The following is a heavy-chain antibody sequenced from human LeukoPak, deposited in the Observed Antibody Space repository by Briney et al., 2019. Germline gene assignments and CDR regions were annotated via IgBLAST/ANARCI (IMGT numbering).Heavy chain of an antibody. J-gene: IGHJ3*02. V-gene: IGHV3-21*01. D-gene: IGHD3-22*01. CDR1: GFTFSSYN. Sequence: SGGSLRLSCAASGFTFSSYNMNWVRQAPGKGPEWVSSISSSSSYIYYAYSVKGRFTVSRDNAKNSLYLQMNSLRAEDTAVYYCARDNYYDGGAFDIWGQGTMVTVSS. CDR3: ARDNYYDGGAFDI. CDR2: ISSSSSYI.